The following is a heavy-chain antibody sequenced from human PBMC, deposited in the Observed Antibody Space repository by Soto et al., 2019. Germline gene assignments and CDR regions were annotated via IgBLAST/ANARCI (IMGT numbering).Heavy chain of an antibody. CDR3: ASVDSSGSYWAFDI. CDR1: GFTVSSNY. V-gene: IGHV3-53*02. Sequence: EVQLVETGGGLIQPGGSLRLSCAASGFTVSSNYMSWVRQAPGKGLEWVSVIYSGGSTYYADSVKGRFTISRDNSKNTLYLQMNSLRAEDTAVYYCASVDSSGSYWAFDIWGQGTMVTVSS. CDR2: IYSGGST. D-gene: IGHD3-22*01. J-gene: IGHJ3*02.